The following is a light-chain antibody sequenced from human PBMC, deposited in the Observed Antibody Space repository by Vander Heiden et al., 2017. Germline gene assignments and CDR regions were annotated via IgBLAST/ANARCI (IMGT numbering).Light chain of an antibody. CDR3: CSYAGSNTYV. V-gene: IGLV2-23*01. Sequence: QSALTPPASVSGSPGQSIANSCTGTSSDLGLYKLVSWYQQHPGKAPKLMIYEGSERPSGVSHRFSGSKSGNTAALTISGRQAEDEADYYCCSYAGSNTYVFGSGTKVTVL. CDR1: SSDLGLYKL. J-gene: IGLJ1*01. CDR2: EGS.